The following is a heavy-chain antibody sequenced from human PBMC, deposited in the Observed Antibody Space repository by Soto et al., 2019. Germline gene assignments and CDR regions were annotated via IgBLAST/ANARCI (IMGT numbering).Heavy chain of an antibody. CDR2: ISSSSSYT. J-gene: IGHJ3*02. V-gene: IGHV3-11*06. Sequence: QVQLVESGGGLVKPGGSLRLSCAASGFTFSDYYMSWIRQAPGKGLEWVSYISSSSSYTNYADSVKGRFTISRDNAKNSLYLQMNSLRAEDTAVYYCARVRFLGDAFDIWGQGTTVTVSS. CDR1: GFTFSDYY. CDR3: ARVRFLGDAFDI. D-gene: IGHD3-3*01.